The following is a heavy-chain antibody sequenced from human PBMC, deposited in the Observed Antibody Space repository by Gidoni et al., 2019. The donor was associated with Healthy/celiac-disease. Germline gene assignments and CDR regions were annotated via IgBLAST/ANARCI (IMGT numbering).Heavy chain of an antibody. J-gene: IGHJ3*02. D-gene: IGHD1-26*01. CDR3: ARDHPPRAIGSYYSAFDI. CDR1: GGSISSGGCY. Sequence: QVQLQESGPGLVKPSQTLSLNCTVSGGSISSGGCYWSWIRQHPGKGLEWFGYISYSGSTYYNPSLKSRVTISVDTSKNQFSLKLSSVTAADTAVYYCARDHPPRAIGSYYSAFDIWGQGTMVTVSS. V-gene: IGHV4-31*03. CDR2: ISYSGST.